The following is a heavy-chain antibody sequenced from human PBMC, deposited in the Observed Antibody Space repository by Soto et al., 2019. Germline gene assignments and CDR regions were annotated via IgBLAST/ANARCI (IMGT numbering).Heavy chain of an antibody. J-gene: IGHJ4*02. D-gene: IGHD6-19*01. CDR1: GGSISSYY. CDR2: IYYSGST. CDR3: ARQKTVAGQSDY. Sequence: PSETLSLTCTVSGGSISSYYWSWIRQPPGKGLEWIGYIYYSGSTNYNPSLKSRVTISVDTSKNQFSLKLSSVTAADTAVYYCARQKTVAGQSDYWGQGTLVTVSS. V-gene: IGHV4-59*08.